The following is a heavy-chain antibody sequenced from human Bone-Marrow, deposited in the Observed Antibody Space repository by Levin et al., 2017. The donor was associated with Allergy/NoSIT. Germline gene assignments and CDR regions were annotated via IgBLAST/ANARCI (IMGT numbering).Heavy chain of an antibody. V-gene: IGHV3-74*01. Sequence: GGSLRLSCAASEFTFKNYWMNWVRQAPGKGLVWVSRIKTDGRTTTYADSVKGRFTISRDNAKNTLYLQRNSLRAEDPAAYYCVRGGGTVAAHDLYFDLWGRGTLVTVSS. D-gene: IGHD4-23*01. CDR1: EFTFKNYW. J-gene: IGHJ2*01. CDR2: IKTDGRTT. CDR3: VRGGGTVAAHDLYFDL.